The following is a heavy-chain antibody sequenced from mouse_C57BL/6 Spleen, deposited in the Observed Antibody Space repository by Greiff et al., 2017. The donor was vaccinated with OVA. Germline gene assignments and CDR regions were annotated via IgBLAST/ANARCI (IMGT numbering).Heavy chain of an antibody. Sequence: EVKLMESGAELVKPGASVKLSCTASGFNIKDYYMHWVKQRTEQGLEWIGRIDPEDGETKYAPKFQGKATITADTSSNTAYLQLSSLTSEDTAVYYCARTTVVGYYFDYWGQGTTLTVSS. J-gene: IGHJ2*01. CDR3: ARTTVVGYYFDY. V-gene: IGHV14-2*01. D-gene: IGHD1-1*01. CDR2: IDPEDGET. CDR1: GFNIKDYY.